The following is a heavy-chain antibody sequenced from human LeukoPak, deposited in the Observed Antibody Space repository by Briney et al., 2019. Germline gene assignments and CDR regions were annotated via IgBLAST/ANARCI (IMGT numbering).Heavy chain of an antibody. CDR3: ARAYCSGGSCSHYWYSDL. CDR2: IYYSGST. CDR1: GGSISSYY. V-gene: IGHV4-59*01. J-gene: IGHJ2*01. Sequence: PSETLSLTCTVSGGSISSYYWSWIRQPPGKGLEWIGHIYYSGSTTYNPSLQSRVTISVDTSKTQFSLKLSSVTAADTAVYYCARAYCSGGSCSHYWYSDLWGRGTLVTVSS. D-gene: IGHD2-15*01.